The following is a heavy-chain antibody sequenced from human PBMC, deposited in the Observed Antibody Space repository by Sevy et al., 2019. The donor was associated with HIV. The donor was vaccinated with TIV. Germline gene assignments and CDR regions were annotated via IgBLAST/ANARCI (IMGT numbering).Heavy chain of an antibody. CDR3: VRDWDDKFSYGDSDPAVDC. V-gene: IGHV3-48*04. D-gene: IGHD2-21*02. Sequence: GGSLRLSCLASGFSFIHENMNWVRQAPGKGLEWLSYISTSGSTIYQADSVKGRFTISRDNAKNSLFLQMNSLRVEDTAIYYCVRDWDDKFSYGDSDPAVDCWGQGTLVTVSS. CDR2: ISTSGSTI. CDR1: GFSFIHEN. J-gene: IGHJ4*02.